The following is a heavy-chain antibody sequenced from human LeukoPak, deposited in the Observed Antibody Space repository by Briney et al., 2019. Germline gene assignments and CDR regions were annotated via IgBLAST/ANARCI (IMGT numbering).Heavy chain of an antibody. CDR1: GFTFSSYR. CDR3: ATESVELATIPLGY. V-gene: IGHV3-21*01. Sequence: PGGSLRLSCAASGFTFSSYRTNWVRQAPGKGLEWVSSISSSSSYIYYADSVKGRFTISRDNAKNSLYLQMSSLRAEDTAVYYCATESVELATIPLGYWGQGTLVTVSS. CDR2: ISSSSSYI. D-gene: IGHD5-24*01. J-gene: IGHJ4*02.